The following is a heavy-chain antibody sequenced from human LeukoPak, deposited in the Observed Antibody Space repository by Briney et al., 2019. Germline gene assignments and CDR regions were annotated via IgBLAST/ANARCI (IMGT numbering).Heavy chain of an antibody. CDR3: AARGVPYCGGDCYLGIDY. CDR1: GGSISSGGYY. J-gene: IGHJ4*02. V-gene: IGHV4-31*03. CDR2: IYYSGST. Sequence: SQTLSLTCTVSGGSISSGGYYWSWIRQHPGKGLEWIGYIYYSGSTYYNPSLKSRVTISVDTSKNQFSLKLSSVTAADTAVYYCAARGVPYCGGDCYLGIDYWGQGTLVTVSS. D-gene: IGHD2-21*02.